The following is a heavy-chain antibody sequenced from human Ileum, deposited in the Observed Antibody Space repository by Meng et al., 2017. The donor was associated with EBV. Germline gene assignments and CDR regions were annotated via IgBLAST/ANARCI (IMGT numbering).Heavy chain of an antibody. V-gene: IGHV4-59*08. J-gene: IGHJ4*02. CDR2: IYYSGST. D-gene: IGHD2-15*01. Sequence: VEVQEPGPGLVNPSDTLPLTGTVSGGSISSYYWSWIRQPPGKGLEWIGYIYYSGSTNYNPSLKSRVTISVDTSKNQFSLNLSSVTAADTAVYYCARGGWSLDYWGQGTLVTVSS. CDR1: GGSISSYY. CDR3: ARGGWSLDY.